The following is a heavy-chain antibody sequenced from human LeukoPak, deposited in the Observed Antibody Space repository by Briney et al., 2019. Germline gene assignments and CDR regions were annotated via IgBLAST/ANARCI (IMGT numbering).Heavy chain of an antibody. D-gene: IGHD2-15*01. J-gene: IGHJ4*02. CDR2: IYSGGST. Sequence: GASLRLSCAASGFTVSSNYMTWVRQAPGTGLEWVSVIYSGGSTFYADSVKGRFTISRDISKNTVYLQMNSLRAEDTAVYYCARAPPDNSFQEVHGDYWGQGTLVTVSS. CDR3: ARAPPDNSFQEVHGDY. CDR1: GFTVSSNY. V-gene: IGHV3-53*01.